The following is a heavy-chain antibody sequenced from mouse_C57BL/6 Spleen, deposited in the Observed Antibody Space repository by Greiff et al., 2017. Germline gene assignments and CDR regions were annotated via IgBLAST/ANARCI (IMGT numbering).Heavy chain of an antibody. CDR2: ILPGSGGT. CDR1: GYTFTGYW. Sequence: VQLQQSGAELMKPGASVKLSCKATGYTFTGYWIEWVKQRPGHGLEWIGEILPGSGGTNYNEKFKGKATFTADTSSNTAYMQLSSLTTEDSAIYYCARGGDGYYWFAYWGQGTLVTVSA. CDR3: ARGGDGYYWFAY. J-gene: IGHJ3*01. V-gene: IGHV1-9*01. D-gene: IGHD2-3*01.